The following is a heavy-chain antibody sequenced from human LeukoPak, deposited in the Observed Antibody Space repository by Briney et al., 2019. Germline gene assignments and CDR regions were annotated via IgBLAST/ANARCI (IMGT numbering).Heavy chain of an antibody. CDR1: GYTFTSYY. Sequence: GASVKVSCKASGYTFTSYYMHWVRQAPGQGLKWMGIINPSGGSTSYAQKFQGRVTMTRDTSTSTVYMELSSLRSEDTAVYYCARARYGGYNGGYFDYWGQGTLVTVSS. J-gene: IGHJ4*02. CDR3: ARARYGGYNGGYFDY. V-gene: IGHV1-46*01. D-gene: IGHD5-24*01. CDR2: INPSGGST.